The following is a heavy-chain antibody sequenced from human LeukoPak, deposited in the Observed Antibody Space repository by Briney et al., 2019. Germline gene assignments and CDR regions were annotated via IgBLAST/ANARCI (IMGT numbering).Heavy chain of an antibody. CDR1: GGSFSGYY. V-gene: IGHV4-34*01. CDR3: ARLSPNWNYVGVYYYYMDV. Sequence: SETLSLTCAVYGGSFSGYYWSWIRQPPGKGLEWIGEINHSGSTNYNPSLKSRVTISVDTSKNQFSLKLSSVTAADTAVYYCARLSPNWNYVGVYYYYMDVWGKGTTVTVSS. J-gene: IGHJ6*03. D-gene: IGHD1-7*01. CDR2: INHSGST.